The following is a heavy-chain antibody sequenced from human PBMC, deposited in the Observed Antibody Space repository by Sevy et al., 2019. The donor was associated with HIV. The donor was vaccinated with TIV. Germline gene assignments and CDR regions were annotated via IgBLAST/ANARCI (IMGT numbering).Heavy chain of an antibody. V-gene: IGHV3-30*02. D-gene: IGHD6-19*01. CDR3: AKDLAVAGPYYFDY. CDR1: GFTFSSYG. CDR2: IRYDGSNK. Sequence: GESLKISCAASGFTFSSYGMHWVRQAPGKGLEWVAFIRYDGSNKYYADSVKGRFTISRDNSKHTLYLQMNSLRAEDTAVYYCAKDLAVAGPYYFDYWGQGTLVTVSS. J-gene: IGHJ4*02.